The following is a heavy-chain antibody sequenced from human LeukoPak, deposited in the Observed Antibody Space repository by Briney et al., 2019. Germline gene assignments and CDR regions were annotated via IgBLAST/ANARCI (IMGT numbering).Heavy chain of an antibody. CDR2: ISGSGGNT. D-gene: IGHD6-19*01. J-gene: IGHJ5*02. V-gene: IGHV3-23*01. CDR3: AKPSVSGTGRSWFDA. Sequence: GGSLRLSCAASGLNFSSYSMTWVRLAPGKGLEWVSVISGSGGNTVYADSVKGRFTISRDNSKNTLYLQMNSLRAEDTAVYYCAKPSVSGTGRSWFDAWGQGTLVTVSS. CDR1: GLNFSSYS.